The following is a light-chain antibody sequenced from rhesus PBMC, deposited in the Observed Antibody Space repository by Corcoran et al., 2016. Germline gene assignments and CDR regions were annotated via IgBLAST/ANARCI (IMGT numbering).Light chain of an antibody. CDR2: RAS. V-gene: IGKV1-69*01. CDR3: QQHDNSPPT. J-gene: IGKJ1*01. CDR1: QGISNW. Sequence: DIQMTQSPSSLSASVGDRVTITCRASQGISNWLAWYQQKPGKAPKLLIYRASNLEKGVPSRFRGIGSRTDFTLTISSLQPEDIATYYCQQHDNSPPTFGQGTKVEIK.